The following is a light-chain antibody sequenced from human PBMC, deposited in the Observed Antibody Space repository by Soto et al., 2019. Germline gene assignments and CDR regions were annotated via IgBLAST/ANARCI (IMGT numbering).Light chain of an antibody. CDR2: AAC. CDR1: QSISSW. J-gene: IGKJ1*01. V-gene: IGKV1-5*01. CDR3: QQYNSYQGT. Sequence: DIQMTQSPSTLSASVGDRVTITCRASQSISSWLAWYQQKPGKAPKLLIYAACSLESGAPSRFRGSGSGTEFILTISRVLAEDFATYYCQQYNSYQGTFGQGTKVEIK.